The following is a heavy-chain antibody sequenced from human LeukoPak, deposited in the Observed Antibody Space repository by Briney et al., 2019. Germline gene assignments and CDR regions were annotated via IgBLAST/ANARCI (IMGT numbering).Heavy chain of an antibody. D-gene: IGHD3-3*01. CDR3: ARSHRLYDFWSGYSDY. J-gene: IGHJ4*02. V-gene: IGHV3-64*01. Sequence: GGSLRLSCAASGFTFSSYAMHWVRQAPGKGLEYVSAISSNGGSTYYANSVKGRFTISRDNSKNTLYLQMGSLRAEDMAVYYCARSHRLYDFWSGYSDYWGQGTLVTVSS. CDR1: GFTFSSYA. CDR2: ISSNGGST.